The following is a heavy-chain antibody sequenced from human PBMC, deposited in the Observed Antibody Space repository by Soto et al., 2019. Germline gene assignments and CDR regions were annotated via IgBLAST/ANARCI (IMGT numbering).Heavy chain of an antibody. Sequence: SLKVSCKASGSTFSGCALSWVGEAPGQWLAWMGGTGPIVGTASYEKKFQGRVTITADESTSTAYMELSRLRSEDTAVYYCARAPRGCSSTSCYGEYYYYGMDVWGQGTTVTVSS. V-gene: IGHV1-69*13. CDR1: GSTFSGCA. J-gene: IGHJ6*02. CDR2: TGPIVGTA. CDR3: ARAPRGCSSTSCYGEYYYYGMDV. D-gene: IGHD2-2*01.